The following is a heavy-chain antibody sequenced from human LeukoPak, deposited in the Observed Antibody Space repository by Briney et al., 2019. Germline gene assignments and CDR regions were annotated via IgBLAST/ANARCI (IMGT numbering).Heavy chain of an antibody. Sequence: SETLSLTRTVSGGSISNYYWSWIRQSPGKGLEWIGYVYNSGGTNYNPSLKSRVAISLDTSKNQFSLKLRSVTAADTAVYYCAREGDPQWLVPVYWGQGILVAVSS. CDR2: VYNSGGT. J-gene: IGHJ4*02. D-gene: IGHD6-19*01. CDR3: AREGDPQWLVPVY. CDR1: GGSISNYY. V-gene: IGHV4-59*01.